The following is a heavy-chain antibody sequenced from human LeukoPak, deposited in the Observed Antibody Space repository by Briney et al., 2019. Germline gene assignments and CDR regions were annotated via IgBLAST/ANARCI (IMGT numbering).Heavy chain of an antibody. CDR1: GFIFNNYA. J-gene: IGHJ4*02. D-gene: IGHD3-16*01. Sequence: GGSLRLSCAGSGFIFNNYAMHWVRQAPGKGLEWISYIGGDGIAFYADSVKGRFTASKDDARKSMYLQMNSLRVEDTAVYYCAKDRANWAIDDWGQGTQVTVSS. V-gene: IGHV3-48*03. CDR3: AKDRANWAIDD. CDR2: IGGDGIAF.